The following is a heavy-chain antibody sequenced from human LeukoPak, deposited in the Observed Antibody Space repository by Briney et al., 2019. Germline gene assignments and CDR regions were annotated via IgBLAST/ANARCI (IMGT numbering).Heavy chain of an antibody. CDR3: AKVRGSWPVNYYYYYGMDV. Sequence: GGSLRLSCAASGFTFSSYAMSWVRQAPGKGLEWVSAISGSGGSTYYADSVKGRFTISRDNSKNTLYLQMNSLRAEDTAVYYCAKVRGSWPVNYYYYYGMDVWGQGTTVAVSS. V-gene: IGHV3-23*01. D-gene: IGHD6-13*01. CDR2: ISGSGGST. J-gene: IGHJ6*02. CDR1: GFTFSSYA.